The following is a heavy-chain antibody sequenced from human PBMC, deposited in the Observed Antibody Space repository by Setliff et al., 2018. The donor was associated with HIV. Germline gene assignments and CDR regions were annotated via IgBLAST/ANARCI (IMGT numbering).Heavy chain of an antibody. J-gene: IGHJ5*02. CDR2: INQSGGT. Sequence: PSETLSLTCAVYNTSVSGYYWTWIRQSPGRGLEWIGEINQSGGTDYNPSLRSRVYMSLDTSKNQFSLKLLSVTAADSAVYYCARGLGITMVRGIRTFDPWGQGTQVTSPQ. D-gene: IGHD3-10*01. CDR1: NTSVSGYY. CDR3: ARGLGITMVRGIRTFDP. V-gene: IGHV4-34*01.